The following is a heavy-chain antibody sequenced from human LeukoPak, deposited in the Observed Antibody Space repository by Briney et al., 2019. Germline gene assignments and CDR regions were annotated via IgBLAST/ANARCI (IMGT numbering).Heavy chain of an antibody. CDR3: ARDRELLRAGYYYYGMDV. Sequence: ASVKVSCKASGYTFTSYYMHWVRQAPGQGLEWMGIINPSGGSTSYAQKFQGRVTMTRDTSTSTVYMELSSLRSEDTAVYYCARDRELLRAGYYYYGMDVWGQGTTVTVSS. V-gene: IGHV1-46*01. D-gene: IGHD1-26*01. CDR2: INPSGGST. CDR1: GYTFTSYY. J-gene: IGHJ6*02.